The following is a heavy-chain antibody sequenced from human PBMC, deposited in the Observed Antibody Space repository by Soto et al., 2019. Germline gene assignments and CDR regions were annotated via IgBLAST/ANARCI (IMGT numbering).Heavy chain of an antibody. Sequence: EVQLVESGGGLIQPGGSLRLSCAVSGFTVSNNYMSWVRQAPGKGLEGVSVIYSGGYTAYGDSVKGRFTISRDNSKNNFFLQITSLGADGPAFYFWGTRAGGGGYWGQGTLVTVSS. CDR3: GTRAGGGGY. V-gene: IGHV3-53*01. D-gene: IGHD3-10*01. CDR2: IYSGGYT. CDR1: GFTVSNNY. J-gene: IGHJ4*02.